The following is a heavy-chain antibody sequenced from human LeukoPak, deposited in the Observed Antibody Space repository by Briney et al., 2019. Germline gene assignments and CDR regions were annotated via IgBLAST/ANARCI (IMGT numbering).Heavy chain of an antibody. J-gene: IGHJ4*02. CDR2: ISSTGSSI. Sequence: GGSLRLSCADSGFTFRSYSMNWVRQAPGKGLEWVSSISSTGSSIYYADSVKGRFTISRDNAKNSLFLQMDSLRAEDTAVFYCARCRGGSCYSSGYFDSWGQGTLATVSS. CDR1: GFTFRSYS. V-gene: IGHV3-21*01. CDR3: ARCRGGSCYSSGYFDS. D-gene: IGHD2-15*01.